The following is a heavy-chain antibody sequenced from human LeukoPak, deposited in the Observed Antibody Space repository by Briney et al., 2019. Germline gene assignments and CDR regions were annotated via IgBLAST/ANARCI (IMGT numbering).Heavy chain of an antibody. Sequence: PSETLSLTCAVSGGSISSGGYSWSWIRQPPGKGLEWIGYIYYSGSTYYNPSLKSRVTISVDTSKNQFSLKLSSVTAADTAVYYCARDPDYDSSGYYYPGVHFDYWGQGTLVTVSS. D-gene: IGHD3-22*01. V-gene: IGHV4-30-4*07. CDR2: IYYSGST. CDR3: ARDPDYDSSGYYYPGVHFDY. CDR1: GGSISSGGYS. J-gene: IGHJ4*02.